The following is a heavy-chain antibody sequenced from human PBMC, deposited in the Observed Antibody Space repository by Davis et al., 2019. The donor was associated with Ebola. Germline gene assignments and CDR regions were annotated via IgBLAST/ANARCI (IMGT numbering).Heavy chain of an antibody. CDR3: ARDGKGVTIFGVVTIYYYYMDV. J-gene: IGHJ6*03. CDR2: INPNSGGT. D-gene: IGHD3-3*01. Sequence: ASVKVSCKASGGTFSSYAISWVRQAPGQGLEWMGWINPNSGGTNYAQKFQGWVTMTRDTSISTAYMELSRLRSDDTAVYYCARDGKGVTIFGVVTIYYYYMDVWGKGTTVTVSS. V-gene: IGHV1-2*04. CDR1: GGTFSSYA.